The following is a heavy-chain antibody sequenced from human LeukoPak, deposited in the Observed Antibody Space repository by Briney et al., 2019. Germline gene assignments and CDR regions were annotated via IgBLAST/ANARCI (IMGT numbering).Heavy chain of an antibody. J-gene: IGHJ6*02. Sequence: ASVKVSCKASGYTFTSYDINWVRQATGQGLEWMGWMNPNSGNTGYAQEFQGRVTMTRNTSISTAYMELSSLRSEDTAVYYCARGKSARRSYYHGMDVWGQGTTVTVSS. D-gene: IGHD6-6*01. V-gene: IGHV1-8*01. CDR1: GYTFTSYD. CDR3: ARGKSARRSYYHGMDV. CDR2: MNPNSGNT.